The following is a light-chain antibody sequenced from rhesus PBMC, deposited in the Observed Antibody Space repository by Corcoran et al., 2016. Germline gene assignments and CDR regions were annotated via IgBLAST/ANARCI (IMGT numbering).Light chain of an antibody. J-gene: IGKJ1*01. CDR1: QSVSSY. CDR3: LQSSNWPWT. CDR2: GAS. V-gene: IGKV3-24*04. Sequence: EIVMTQSPATLALSPGERATLSCRASQSVSSYLAWYQQKPGQAPRLLVYGASSRAPGSPDRFSGGGARTEFTLSISSLETEDVGVYFCLQSSNWPWTFGQGTKGEIK.